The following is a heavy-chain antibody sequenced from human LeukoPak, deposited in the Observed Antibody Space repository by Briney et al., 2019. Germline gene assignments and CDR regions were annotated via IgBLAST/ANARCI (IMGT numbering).Heavy chain of an antibody. CDR1: GFTFSSYN. CDR2: ISSSSSYI. CDR3: AKGEWAGRYFDY. D-gene: IGHD3-3*01. J-gene: IGHJ4*02. Sequence: PGGSLRLSCAASGFTFSSYNMNWVRQAPGKGLEWVSSISSSSSYIYYADSVKGRFTISRDNSKNTLYLQMNSLRPEDTALYYCAKGEWAGRYFDYWGLGTLVTVSS. V-gene: IGHV3-21*04.